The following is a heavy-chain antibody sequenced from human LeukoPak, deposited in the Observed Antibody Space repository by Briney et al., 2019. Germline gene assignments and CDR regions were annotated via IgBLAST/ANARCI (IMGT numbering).Heavy chain of an antibody. CDR1: GGSITSGDYY. J-gene: IGHJ4*02. CDR3: ARALGSSWYGD. V-gene: IGHV4-30-4*01. CDR2: TYYSATT. Sequence: SETLSLTCTVSGGSITSGDYYWRWIRQPPGKGLECMVYTYYSATTYYNPSLKSRVTISVDTSKNQFSLQLRSVTAADTAVYFCARALGSSWYGDWGQGTLVTVSA. D-gene: IGHD6-13*01.